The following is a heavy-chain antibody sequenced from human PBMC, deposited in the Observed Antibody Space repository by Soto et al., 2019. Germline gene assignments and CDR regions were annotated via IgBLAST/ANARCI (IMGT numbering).Heavy chain of an antibody. CDR2: IYYSGST. CDR1: GGSISRGDYY. V-gene: IGHV4-30-4*01. D-gene: IGHD6-13*01. Sequence: PSETLSLTCTVSGGSISRGDYYWSWIRQPPGKGLEWIGNIYYSGSTYYNPSLKSRVTISVDTSKNQFSLKLSSVTAADTAVYYCASRHSSPYFDYWGQGTLVTVSS. CDR3: ASRHSSPYFDY. J-gene: IGHJ4*02.